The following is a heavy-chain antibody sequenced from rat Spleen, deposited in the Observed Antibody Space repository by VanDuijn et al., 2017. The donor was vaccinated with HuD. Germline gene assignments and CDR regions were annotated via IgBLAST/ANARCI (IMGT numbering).Heavy chain of an antibody. CDR2: ITNTGGSA. CDR1: GFTFNNYW. Sequence: EVQLVESGGGLVQPGRSLKLSCVASGFTFNNYWMTWIRQAPGKGLEWVASITNTGGSAYYPDSVKGRFTISRDNAKSTLHLQMNSLRYEDTATYYCTRGSDWYFDFGGPGTMVTVSS. CDR3: TRGSDWYFDF. V-gene: IGHV5-31*01. J-gene: IGHJ1*01.